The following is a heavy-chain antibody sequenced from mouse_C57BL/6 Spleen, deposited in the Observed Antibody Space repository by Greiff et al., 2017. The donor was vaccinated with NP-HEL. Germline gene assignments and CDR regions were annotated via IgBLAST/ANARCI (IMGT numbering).Heavy chain of an antibody. CDR2: INPGSGGT. J-gene: IGHJ4*01. CDR3: ARDYYGSSYYYYAMDY. CDR1: GYAFTNYL. D-gene: IGHD1-1*01. Sequence: QVQLQQSGAELVRPGTSVKVSCKASGYAFTNYLIEWVKQRPGQGLEWIGVINPGSGGTNYNEKFKGKATLTADKSSSTAYMQLSSLTSEDSAVYFCARDYYGSSYYYYAMDYWGQGTSVTVSS. V-gene: IGHV1-54*01.